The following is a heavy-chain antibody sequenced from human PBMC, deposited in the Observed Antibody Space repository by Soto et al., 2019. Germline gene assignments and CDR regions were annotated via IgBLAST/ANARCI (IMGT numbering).Heavy chain of an antibody. J-gene: IGHJ4*02. CDR1: GYAFTGYY. Sequence: GASVKVSCKASGYAFTGYYIHWLRQAPGQGLEWMGWVSPKNGDTDYAQRFQGRVTMTRDTSITSAYLDLTRLRYDDTATYFCARANSGDDDEFDYWGQGTPVTVSS. CDR3: ARANSGDDDEFDY. V-gene: IGHV1-2*02. D-gene: IGHD5-12*01. CDR2: VSPKNGDT.